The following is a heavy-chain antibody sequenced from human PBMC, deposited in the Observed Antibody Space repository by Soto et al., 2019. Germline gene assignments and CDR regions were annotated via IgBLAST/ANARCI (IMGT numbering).Heavy chain of an antibody. CDR2: VYWDNDR. CDR1: GFSLATKGVG. CDR3: AHIVITYGGVVGDDAFDV. V-gene: IGHV2-5*02. J-gene: IGHJ3*01. Sequence: ESGPTLVNPTQTLTLTCTFSGFSLATKGVGVGWIRQSPGKALEWLAVVYWDNDRRYSPSLTTRLTVTKDSSKNQVALTMTNMDSVDTGTFYCAHIVITYGGVVGDDAFDVWGQGTVVTVSS. D-gene: IGHD3-16*02.